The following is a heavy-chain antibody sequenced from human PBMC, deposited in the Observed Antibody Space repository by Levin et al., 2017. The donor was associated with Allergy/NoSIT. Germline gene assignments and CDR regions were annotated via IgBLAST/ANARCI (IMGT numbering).Heavy chain of an antibody. D-gene: IGHD3-10*01. V-gene: IGHV1-18*01. CDR3: ARAGVNDGIWFRELLNCYYYMDV. Sequence: ASVKVSCKASGYTFTSYGISWVRQAPGQGLEWMGWISAYNGNTNYAQNLQGRVTMTTDTSTSTAYMELRSLRPDDTAVNYCARAGVNDGIWFRELLNCYYYMDVWGEGTTVTVSS. CDR1: GYTFTSYG. CDR2: ISAYNGNT. J-gene: IGHJ6*03.